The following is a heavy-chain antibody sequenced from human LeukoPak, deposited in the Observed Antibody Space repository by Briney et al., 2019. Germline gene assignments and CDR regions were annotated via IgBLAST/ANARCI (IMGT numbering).Heavy chain of an antibody. CDR2: INPSTGAT. J-gene: IGHJ4*02. V-gene: IGHV1-46*01. D-gene: IGHD6-19*01. CDR3: ARDDRIAVAGPYYFDH. CDR1: GYTFTSYY. Sequence: ASVKVSCKASGYTFTSYYLHWVRQAPGQGLEWMGVINPSTGATTYAQKFQGRVTVTRDTSTSRVYMELSSLRSEDTAVYYCARDDRIAVAGPYYFDHWGQGTLVTVSS.